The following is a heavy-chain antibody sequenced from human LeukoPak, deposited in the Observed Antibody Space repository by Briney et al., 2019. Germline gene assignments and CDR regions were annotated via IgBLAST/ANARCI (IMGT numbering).Heavy chain of an antibody. V-gene: IGHV1-2*06. J-gene: IGHJ6*02. CDR3: ARDLGSTHNFFGPAGSGYYGMDV. CDR2: INPNSGGT. Sequence: GASVKVSCKASGGTFSSYAISWVRQAPGQGLEWMGRINPNSGGTNYAQKFQGRVTMTRDTSISTAYMELSRLRSDDTAVYYCARDLGSTHNFFGPAGSGYYGMDVWSQGTTVTVSS. CDR1: GGTFSSYA. D-gene: IGHD2-2*01.